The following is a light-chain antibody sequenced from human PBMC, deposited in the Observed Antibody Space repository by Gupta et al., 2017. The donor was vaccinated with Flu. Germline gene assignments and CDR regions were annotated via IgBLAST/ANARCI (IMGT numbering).Light chain of an antibody. CDR3: QSADITGSFRV. CDR2: KDT. J-gene: IGLJ2*01. CDR1: ALSKQY. V-gene: IGLV3-25*02. Sequence: ELTQPPSTPLSPGPTPRIACFGDALSKQYAYWFQQKPGQAPQAIIFKDTERPSGIPARFSGTSSGTRVTLIISGVQVEDEADYYCQSADITGSFRVFGGGTKLTVL.